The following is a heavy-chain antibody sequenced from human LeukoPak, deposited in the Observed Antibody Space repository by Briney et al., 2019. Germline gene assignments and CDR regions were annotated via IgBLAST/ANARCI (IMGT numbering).Heavy chain of an antibody. D-gene: IGHD4-23*01. Sequence: GGSLRLSCAASGFTFSSYAMSWVRQSPGKGLEWVSTISAGGGTTYYADSVKGRFTISRDNSKNTVYLQINSLRADDTAIYYXAKXSNSVSPGFAYWGQGTLVTVSS. CDR2: ISAGGGTT. J-gene: IGHJ4*02. CDR3: AKXSNSVSPGFAY. V-gene: IGHV3-23*01. CDR1: GFTFSSYA.